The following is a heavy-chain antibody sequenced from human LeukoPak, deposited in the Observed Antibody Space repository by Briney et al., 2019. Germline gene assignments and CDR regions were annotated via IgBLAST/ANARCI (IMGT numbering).Heavy chain of an antibody. CDR3: ASRPHGDYAVFDY. D-gene: IGHD4-17*01. CDR1: GFTVSRNC. J-gene: IGHJ4*02. CDR2: IYSGGNT. V-gene: IGHV3-53*01. Sequence: GGSLRLSCAASGFTVSRNCMTWVRQAPGKGLEWVSLIYSGGNTYCAESVKARFTLSRDNSKNTLYLQMNRMRAEDTDLYSGASRPHGDYAVFDYWGQGTLVTVSS.